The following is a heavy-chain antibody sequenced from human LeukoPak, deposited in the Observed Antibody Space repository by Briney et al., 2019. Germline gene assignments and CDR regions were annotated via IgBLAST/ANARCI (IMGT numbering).Heavy chain of an antibody. Sequence: GGSLRLSCAASGFTFSNCAMSWVRQTPGKGLEWVSAISGGGGSTYYADSVKGRFTISRDNSKNTLYLQMNSLRAEDTAVYYCAKEGAASSGWYGDAFDIWGQGTMVTVSS. CDR3: AKEGAASSGWYGDAFDI. D-gene: IGHD6-19*01. J-gene: IGHJ3*02. CDR1: GFTFSNCA. CDR2: ISGGGGST. V-gene: IGHV3-23*01.